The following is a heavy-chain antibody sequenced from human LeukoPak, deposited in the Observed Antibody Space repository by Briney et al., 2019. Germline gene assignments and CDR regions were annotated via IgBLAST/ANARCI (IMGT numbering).Heavy chain of an antibody. CDR1: GASLRGSY. J-gene: IGHJ2*01. CDR2: IDHSGST. D-gene: IGHD1-14*01. V-gene: IGHV4-34*01. Sequence: SETLSLTCAVQGASLRGSYWSWIRQPPGKGLQWIGQIDHSGSTHSIPSLKSRVPISLDTSQSQVSLKVTSVTAADTAVYFCARGGNGWYFDLWGRGTLDTVSS. CDR3: ARGGNGWYFDL.